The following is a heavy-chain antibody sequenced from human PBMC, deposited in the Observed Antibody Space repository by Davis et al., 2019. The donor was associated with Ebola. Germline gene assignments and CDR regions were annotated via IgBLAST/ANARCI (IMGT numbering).Heavy chain of an antibody. J-gene: IGHJ4*02. CDR3: AGHLWNIAARQDHFDY. D-gene: IGHD6-6*01. V-gene: IGHV4-39*01. CDR1: GGSIGSGSYY. Sequence: MPSETLSLTCTVSGGSIGSGSYYWGWILQPPGKGLEWIGTIYSGGNTYYNPSLKSRVTISVDTSKNQFSLKLSSVTAADTAVYYCAGHLWNIAARQDHFDYWGQGTPVTVSS. CDR2: IYSGGNT.